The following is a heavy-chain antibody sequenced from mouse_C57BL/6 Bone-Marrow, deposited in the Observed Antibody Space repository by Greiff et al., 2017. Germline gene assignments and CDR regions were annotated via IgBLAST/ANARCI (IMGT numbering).Heavy chain of an antibody. CDR2: IYPGDGDT. CDR3: ARYYDGYYFDV. V-gene: IGHV1-82*01. Sequence: VKLMESGPELVKPGASVKISCKASGYAFSSSWMNWVKQRPGKGLEWIGRIYPGDGDTNYNGKFKGKATLTADKSSSTAYMQLSSLTSEDSAVYFCARYYDGYYFDVWGTGTTVTVSS. D-gene: IGHD2-3*01. CDR1: GYAFSSSW. J-gene: IGHJ1*03.